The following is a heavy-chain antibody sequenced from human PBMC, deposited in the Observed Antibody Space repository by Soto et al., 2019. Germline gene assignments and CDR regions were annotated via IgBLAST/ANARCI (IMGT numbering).Heavy chain of an antibody. CDR2: ISSTTNYI. J-gene: IGHJ4*02. V-gene: IGHV3-21*06. Sequence: PGESLKISCAASGFTFTRYSMNWVRQAPGKGLEWASSISSTTNYIYYRDSMKGRFTISRDNAKNSLYLEMNSLRAEDTAVYYCARESEDLTSNFDYWGQGTLVTV. CDR3: ARESEDLTSNFDY. CDR1: GFTFTRYS.